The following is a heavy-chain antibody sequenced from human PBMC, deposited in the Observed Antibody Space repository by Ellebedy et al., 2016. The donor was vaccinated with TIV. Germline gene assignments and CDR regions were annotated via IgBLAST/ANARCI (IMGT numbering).Heavy chain of an antibody. CDR1: GFTFSGYS. CDR3: AGPAAIGTNAFDY. CDR2: IKEDGSVE. D-gene: IGHD2-2*01. J-gene: IGHJ4*02. Sequence: GGSLRLSCAASGFTFSGYSRNWVRQAPGKGLEWVAQIKEDGSVEAYIDSVKGRFSISRDNGKKSLYLQMNNLRAEDTAVYYCAGPAAIGTNAFDYWGQGTLVTVSS. V-gene: IGHV3-7*01.